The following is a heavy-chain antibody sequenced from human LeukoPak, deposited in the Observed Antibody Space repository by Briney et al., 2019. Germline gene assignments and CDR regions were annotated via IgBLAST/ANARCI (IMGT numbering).Heavy chain of an antibody. Sequence: ASVKVSCKASGYTFTDYYMHWVRQAPGQGLEWMGWINPNSGGTIYAQSFHGRVTMTKDTSISTAYMELSSLRSEDTAVYYCARNRVYDSSGYYPLAAFDIWGQGTMVTVSS. CDR2: INPNSGGT. J-gene: IGHJ3*02. V-gene: IGHV1-2*02. D-gene: IGHD3-22*01. CDR1: GYTFTDYY. CDR3: ARNRVYDSSGYYPLAAFDI.